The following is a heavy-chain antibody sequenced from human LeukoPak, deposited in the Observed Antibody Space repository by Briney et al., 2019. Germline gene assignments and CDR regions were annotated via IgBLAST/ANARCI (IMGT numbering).Heavy chain of an antibody. CDR3: AKDQVRGYSYGIKDY. V-gene: IGHV3-7*01. Sequence: GGSLRLSCAASGFTFSSYWMSWVRQAPGKGLEWVANIKQDGSEKYYVDSVKGRFTISRDNAKNSLYLQMNSLRAEDTAVYYCAKDQVRGYSYGIKDYWGQGTVVTVSS. CDR1: GFTFSSYW. J-gene: IGHJ4*02. CDR2: IKQDGSEK. D-gene: IGHD5-18*01.